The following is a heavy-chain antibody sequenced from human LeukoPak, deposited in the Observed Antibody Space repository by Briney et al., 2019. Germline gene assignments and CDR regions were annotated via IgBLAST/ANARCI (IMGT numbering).Heavy chain of an antibody. Sequence: SVKVSCKASGYTFTSYGISWVRQAPGQGLEWMGWISAHNGNTNYAQKLQGRVTMTTDTSTSTAYMELRSLRSDDTAVYYCARNRIIVVVTAEFDYWGQGPWSPSPQ. J-gene: IGHJ4*02. CDR1: GYTFTSYG. D-gene: IGHD2-21*02. CDR2: ISAHNGNT. CDR3: ARNRIIVVVTAEFDY. V-gene: IGHV1-18*01.